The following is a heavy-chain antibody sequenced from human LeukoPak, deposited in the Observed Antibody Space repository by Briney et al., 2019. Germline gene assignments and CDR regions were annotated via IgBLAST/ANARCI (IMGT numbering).Heavy chain of an antibody. Sequence: GGSLRLSCAASGFTFSSYAMSWVRQAPGKGLEWVSAISGSGGSTYYADSVKGRFTISRDNSKNTLYLQMISPRAEDTAVYYCAKDLAGDYHFWYWDQGTLVTVSS. CDR2: ISGSGGST. D-gene: IGHD4-17*01. CDR1: GFTFSSYA. J-gene: IGHJ4*02. CDR3: AKDLAGDYHFWY. V-gene: IGHV3-23*01.